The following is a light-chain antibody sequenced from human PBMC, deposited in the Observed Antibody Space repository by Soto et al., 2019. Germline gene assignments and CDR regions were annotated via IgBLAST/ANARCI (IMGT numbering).Light chain of an antibody. CDR2: AAS. Sequence: DIQMTQSPSSVSASVGDRVTITCRASQGISSWLAWYQQKPGKAPMLLIYAASSLQSGVPSRFSGSGSGTDFPLTLSILAPDDFATYYFLQSNSFPLTFGGGTKVEIK. J-gene: IGKJ4*01. V-gene: IGKV1-12*01. CDR1: QGISSW. CDR3: LQSNSFPLT.